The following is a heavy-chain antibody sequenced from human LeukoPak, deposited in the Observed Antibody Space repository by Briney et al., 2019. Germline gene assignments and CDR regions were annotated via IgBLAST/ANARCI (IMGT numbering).Heavy chain of an antibody. J-gene: IGHJ3*02. CDR1: GYTFTGYY. CDR2: INPNSGGT. CDR3: ATVVPAALDDFDI. V-gene: IGHV1-2*02. Sequence: ASVKVSCKASGYTFTGYYMHCVRQAPGQGLEWMGWINPNSGGTNYAQKFQGRVTMTRDTSISTAYMELSRLRSDDTAVYYCATVVPAALDDFDIWGQGTMVTVSS. D-gene: IGHD2-2*01.